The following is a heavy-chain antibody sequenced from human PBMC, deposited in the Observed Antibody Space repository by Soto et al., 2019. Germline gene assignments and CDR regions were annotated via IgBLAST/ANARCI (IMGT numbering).Heavy chain of an antibody. J-gene: IGHJ6*02. CDR3: ARDSYSNYVYYYYGMDV. CDR1: GGTFSSYA. CDR2: IIPIFGTA. D-gene: IGHD4-4*01. Sequence: QVQLVQSGAEVKKPGSSVKVSCKASGGTFSSYAISWVRQAPGQGLEWMGGIIPIFGTANYAQKFQGRVTITADKSTSTAYMELSSLRSEDTGVYYCARDSYSNYVYYYYGMDVWGQGTTVTVSS. V-gene: IGHV1-69*06.